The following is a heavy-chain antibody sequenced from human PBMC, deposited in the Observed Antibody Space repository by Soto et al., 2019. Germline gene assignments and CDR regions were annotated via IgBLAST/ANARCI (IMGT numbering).Heavy chain of an antibody. CDR2: ISSSGSTI. Sequence: SLRLSCAASGFTFSSYEMNWFRQAAGKGLEWVSYISSSGSTIYYADSVKGRFTISRDNAKNSLYLQMNSLRAEDTAVYYCARDAQNYDFWSGPVDPWGQGTLVTVSS. D-gene: IGHD3-3*01. CDR3: ARDAQNYDFWSGPVDP. CDR1: GFTFSSYE. V-gene: IGHV3-48*03. J-gene: IGHJ5*02.